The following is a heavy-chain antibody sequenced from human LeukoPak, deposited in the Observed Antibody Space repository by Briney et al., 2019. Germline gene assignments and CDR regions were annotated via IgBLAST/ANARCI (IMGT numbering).Heavy chain of an antibody. D-gene: IGHD4-17*01. J-gene: IGHJ4*02. CDR1: RFSVRDTY. Sequence: GGSLRLSCAAPRFSVRDTYVYSGSQGPRRGLECGSVIYSGGGTYYTDSVKGRFIISRDTSKNMLYLQMNSLRAEDTAVYYCVKDDRRYGDYGYFDYWGQGARVTVSS. CDR3: VKDDRRYGDYGYFDY. V-gene: IGHV3-66*01. CDR2: IYSGGGT.